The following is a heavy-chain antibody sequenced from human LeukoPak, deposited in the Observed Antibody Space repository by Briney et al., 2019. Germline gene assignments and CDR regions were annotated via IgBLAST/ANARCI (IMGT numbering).Heavy chain of an antibody. CDR1: GFTFSSYA. CDR3: EKDNSPYGAGRLPKSFFDS. V-gene: IGHV3-23*01. CDR2: SGGSGANT. J-gene: IGHJ4*02. D-gene: IGHD3-10*01. Sequence: PGGSLRLSCAASGFTFSSYAMSWVRRAPGKGLEWVSASGGSGANTYYADSVKGRFTISRDNSKNTLYLQMNRLRAADTAVYYCEKDNSPYGAGRLPKSFFDSWGQGTLVTVSS.